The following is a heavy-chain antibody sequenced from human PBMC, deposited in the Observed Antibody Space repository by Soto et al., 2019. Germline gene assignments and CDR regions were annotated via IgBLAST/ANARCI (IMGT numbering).Heavy chain of an antibody. CDR2: INPANGNT. D-gene: IGHD2-8*02. V-gene: IGHV1-3*01. CDR1: GFTFSDTL. J-gene: IGHJ3*01. CDR3: ARDILSVGPRANDAFDV. Sequence: QVQLVQSGAEVKKPGASVNISCQASGFTFSDTLINWVRQGPGQRLEWMGWINPANGNTRYSESFQGRVPISSLSSASTAYVALSDLTSEDTAVYYCARDILSVGPRANDAFDVWGQGTMITVSS.